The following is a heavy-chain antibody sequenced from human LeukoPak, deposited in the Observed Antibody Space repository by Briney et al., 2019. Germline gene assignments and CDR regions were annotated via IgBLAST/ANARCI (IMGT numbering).Heavy chain of an antibody. Sequence: GGSLRLSCAASGFTFSSYAMSWVRQAPGKGLEWVSAISGSGGSTYNADSVKGRFTISRDNSKNTLYLQMNSLRAEDTAVYYCAKDLGRVAAAGHAFDIWGQGTMVTISS. CDR3: AKDLGRVAAAGHAFDI. V-gene: IGHV3-23*01. CDR2: ISGSGGST. J-gene: IGHJ3*02. D-gene: IGHD6-13*01. CDR1: GFTFSSYA.